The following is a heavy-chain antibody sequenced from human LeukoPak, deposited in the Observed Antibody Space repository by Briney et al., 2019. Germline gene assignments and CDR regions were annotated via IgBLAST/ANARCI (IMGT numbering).Heavy chain of an antibody. V-gene: IGHV4-34*01. CDR2: INHSGST. D-gene: IGHD5-18*01. CDR3: ARLGPAMEYDY. Sequence: SETLSLTCAVYGGSFSGYYWSWIRQPPGKGLEWIGEINHSGSTNYNPSLKSRVTISVDTSKNQFSLKLSSVTAADTAVYYCARLGPAMEYDYWGQGTLVTVSS. CDR1: GGSFSGYY. J-gene: IGHJ4*02.